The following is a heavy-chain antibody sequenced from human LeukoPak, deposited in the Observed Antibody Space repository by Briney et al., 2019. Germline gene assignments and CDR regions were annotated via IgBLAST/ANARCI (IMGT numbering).Heavy chain of an antibody. CDR2: IPFDGSNK. Sequence: PGGSLRLSCAASGFTFSNYGMYWVRQAPGKGLEWVTFIPFDGSNKYYADSVKGRFTISRDNSKSTLYLQMNSLRAEDTAVYYCAKDHRVYDNSAFLDSWGQGTLVTVSS. V-gene: IGHV3-30*02. J-gene: IGHJ4*02. D-gene: IGHD3-22*01. CDR1: GFTFSNYG. CDR3: AKDHRVYDNSAFLDS.